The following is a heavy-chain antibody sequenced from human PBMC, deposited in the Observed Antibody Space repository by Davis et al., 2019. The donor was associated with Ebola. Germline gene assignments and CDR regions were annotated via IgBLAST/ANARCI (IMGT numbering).Heavy chain of an antibody. V-gene: IGHV3-11*06. CDR3: ARPWGATMVRGAYPPDY. CDR2: ISSSSSYT. J-gene: IGHJ4*02. D-gene: IGHD3-10*01. CDR1: GFTFSDYY. Sequence: GESLKISCAASGFTFSDYYMSWIRQAPGKGLEWVSYISSSSSYTNYADSVKGRFTISRDNAKNSLYLQMNSLRAEDTAVYYCARPWGATMVRGAYPPDYWGQGTLVTVSS.